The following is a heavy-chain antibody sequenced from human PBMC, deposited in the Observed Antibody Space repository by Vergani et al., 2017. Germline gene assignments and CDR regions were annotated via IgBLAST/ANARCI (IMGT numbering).Heavy chain of an antibody. CDR3: ARGVSRWVGQGAFDI. J-gene: IGHJ3*02. Sequence: QVQLQESGPGLVKPSQTLSLTCTVPGGSISSGSYYWSWIRQPAGKGLEWIGRIYTSGSTNYNPSLKSRVTISVDTSKNQFSLKLSSVTAADTAVYYCARGVSRWVGQGAFDIWGQGTMVTVSS. D-gene: IGHD4-23*01. CDR1: GGSISSGSYY. V-gene: IGHV4-61*02. CDR2: IYTSGST.